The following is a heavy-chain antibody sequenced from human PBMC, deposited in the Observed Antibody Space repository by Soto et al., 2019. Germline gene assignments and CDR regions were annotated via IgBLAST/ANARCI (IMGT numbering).Heavy chain of an antibody. V-gene: IGHV4-31*03. CDR1: GGSISSGGYY. J-gene: IGHJ4*02. D-gene: IGHD1-26*01. CDR2: IYYSGST. Sequence: QVQLQESGPELVKPSQTLSLTCTVSGGSISSGGYYWSWIRQHPGKGLEWIGYIYYSGSTYYNPSLKRRVTISVDTSKNQFSLKLSSVTAADTAVYYCARVDTSVGATCVSYWGQGTLVTVSS. CDR3: ARVDTSVGATCVSY.